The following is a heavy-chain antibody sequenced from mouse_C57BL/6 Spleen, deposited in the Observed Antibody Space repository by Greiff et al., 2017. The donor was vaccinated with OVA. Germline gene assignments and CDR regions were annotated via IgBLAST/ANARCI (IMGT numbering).Heavy chain of an antibody. CDR3: ARSHYDYDVCPYAMDY. J-gene: IGHJ4*01. V-gene: IGHV1-69*01. Sequence: QGQLQQPGAELVMPGASVKLSCKASGYTFTSYWMHWVKQRPGQGLEWIGEIDPSDSYTNYNQKFKGKSTLTVDKSSSTAYMQLSSLTSEDSAVYYCARSHYDYDVCPYAMDYWGQGTSVTVSS. D-gene: IGHD2-4*01. CDR2: IDPSDSYT. CDR1: GYTFTSYW.